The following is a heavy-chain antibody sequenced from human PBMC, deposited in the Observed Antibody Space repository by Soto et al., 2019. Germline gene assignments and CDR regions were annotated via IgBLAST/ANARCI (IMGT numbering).Heavy chain of an antibody. D-gene: IGHD1-26*01. Sequence: QVQLQESGPGLVKPSGTLSLTCAVSGGSISSSNWWSWVRQPPGKGLEWIGEIYHSGSTNYNPSLKSRVXXSXDXXKNQFSLKLSSVTAADTAVYYCARGVLVGATKFDYWGQGTLVTVSS. V-gene: IGHV4-4*02. CDR1: GGSISSSNW. J-gene: IGHJ4*02. CDR2: IYHSGST. CDR3: ARGVLVGATKFDY.